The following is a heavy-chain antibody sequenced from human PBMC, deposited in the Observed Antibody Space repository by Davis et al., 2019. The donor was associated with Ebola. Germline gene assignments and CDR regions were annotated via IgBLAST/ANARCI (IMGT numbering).Heavy chain of an antibody. D-gene: IGHD1-26*01. CDR2: IKHSGST. Sequence: MPSETLSLTCTVSGGSISSGGYYWSWIRQPPGKGLEWIGEIKHSGSTNYNPSLKSRVTISVDTSKNQFSLKLSSVTAADTAVYYCARGGSGYWGQGTLVTVSS. J-gene: IGHJ4*02. CDR3: ARGGSGY. CDR1: GGSISSGGYY. V-gene: IGHV4-39*07.